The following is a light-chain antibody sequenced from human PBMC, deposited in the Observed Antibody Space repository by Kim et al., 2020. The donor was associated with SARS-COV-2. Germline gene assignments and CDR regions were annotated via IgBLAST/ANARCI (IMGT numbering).Light chain of an antibody. V-gene: IGLV3-21*04. CDR1: GIGNKD. CDR3: QVWDSSSEHVV. CDR2: YDN. J-gene: IGLJ1*01. Sequence: SYELTQPPSVSVAPGQTARITCGGNGIGNKDVHWCQQKPGQAPILVIYYDNARPSGIPERFSGSNSGNTVTLTISRVEAGDEADYYCQVWDSSSEHVVFG.